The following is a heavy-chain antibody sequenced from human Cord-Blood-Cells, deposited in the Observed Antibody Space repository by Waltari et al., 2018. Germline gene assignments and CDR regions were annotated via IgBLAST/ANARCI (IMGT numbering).Heavy chain of an antibody. Sequence: QVQLVQPGAEVKKPGASVKVSCKVSASTLTPLSLHWVRQAPGKGLEWMGGCDAEDGETIDAQKFQGGGTMTEDTSTDTAYMGLSSLRSEDTAVDYCATVVPNYDSGGLEIWGQGTMVSVSS. J-gene: IGHJ3*02. CDR3: ATVVPNYDSGGLEI. D-gene: IGHD3-22*01. CDR2: CDAEDGET. CDR1: ASTLTPLS. V-gene: IGHV1-24*01.